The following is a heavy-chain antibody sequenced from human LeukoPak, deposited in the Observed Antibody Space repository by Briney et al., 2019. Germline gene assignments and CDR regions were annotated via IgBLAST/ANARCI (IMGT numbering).Heavy chain of an antibody. CDR2: ISGSGGST. CDR3: ARPLGGSSGYYQPFDY. Sequence: GGSLRLSCAASGFTFSSYAMSWVRQAPGKGLEWVSAISGSGGSTYYADSVKGRFTISRDNSKNTLYLQMNSLRAEDTAVYYCARPLGGSSGYYQPFDYWGQGTLVTASS. D-gene: IGHD3-22*01. J-gene: IGHJ4*02. CDR1: GFTFSSYA. V-gene: IGHV3-23*01.